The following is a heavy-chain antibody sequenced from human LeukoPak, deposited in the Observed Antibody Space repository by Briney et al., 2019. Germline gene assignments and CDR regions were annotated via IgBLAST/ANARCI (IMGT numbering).Heavy chain of an antibody. CDR2: ISGSDGKT. J-gene: IGHJ4*02. CDR3: ARSITIFGLVIYYFDF. CDR1: GFTFSTYA. V-gene: IGHV3-23*01. D-gene: IGHD3-3*01. Sequence: GGSLRLSCAASGFTFSTYAMTWVRQAPGKGLGWVSTISGSDGKTYYADSVKGRCTISRDNSKNTLYLQMNSLGAEDTAVYYCARSITIFGLVIYYFDFWGQGTLVTVS.